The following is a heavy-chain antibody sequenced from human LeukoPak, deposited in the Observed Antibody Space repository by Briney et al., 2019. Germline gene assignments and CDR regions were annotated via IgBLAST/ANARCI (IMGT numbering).Heavy chain of an antibody. V-gene: IGHV4-39*01. CDR3: ATLTYYYSYLAV. J-gene: IGHJ6*03. CDR1: GDSIGSSSYY. Sequence: PSETLSLTCTISGDSIGSSSYYWGWIRQAPGKGLEWIGSMYYSGSGSYGPSLKSRVTISLDTSNNRFSLKLNSVTAADTAVYYCATLTYYYSYLAVWGKGTTVTVSS. CDR2: MYYSGSG.